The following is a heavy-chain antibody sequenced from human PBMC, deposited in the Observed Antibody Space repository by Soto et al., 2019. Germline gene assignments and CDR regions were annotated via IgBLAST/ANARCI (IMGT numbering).Heavy chain of an antibody. D-gene: IGHD5-12*01. CDR2: ITSSGDIT. CDR1: GFSFSRYA. CDR3: GCATGYCAGKLDY. V-gene: IGHV3-23*01. Sequence: EVQLLESGGDLVQPGGSLRLSCAASGFSFSRYAMAWVRQAPGKGLEWVSTITSSGDITHYADSVKGRFTISRDNSKNTLLLQMNSRRDEDTAVYHCGCATGYCAGKLDYWGQGTLVTVSS. J-gene: IGHJ4*02.